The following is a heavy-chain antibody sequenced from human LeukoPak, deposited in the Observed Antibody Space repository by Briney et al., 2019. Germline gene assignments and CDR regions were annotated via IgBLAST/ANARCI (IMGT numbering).Heavy chain of an antibody. CDR3: ARVERDGYGLFDY. V-gene: IGHV3-66*01. Sequence: PGGSLRLSCAASGFTVSSNYMSWVRQAPGKGLEWVSVIYSGGSTYYADSVKGRFTISRDNSKNTLYLQMNSLRAEDTAVYYCARVERDGYGLFDYWGQGTLVTVSA. J-gene: IGHJ4*02. CDR2: IYSGGST. D-gene: IGHD5-24*01. CDR1: GFTVSSNY.